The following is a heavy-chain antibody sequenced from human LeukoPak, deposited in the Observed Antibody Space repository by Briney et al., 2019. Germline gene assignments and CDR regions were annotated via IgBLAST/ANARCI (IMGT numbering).Heavy chain of an antibody. Sequence: GGSLRLSCAASGYTLSNYGMSWVRQAPGKGLEWVSGISRTTATTYYADSVRGRFTISRDNSDNTLFLQMKTLRAEDTAVYYCARYGGPLFSWCQGTLVIVSS. CDR2: ISRTTATT. CDR1: GYTLSNYG. D-gene: IGHD3-10*02. V-gene: IGHV3-23*01. J-gene: IGHJ1*01. CDR3: ARYGGPLFS.